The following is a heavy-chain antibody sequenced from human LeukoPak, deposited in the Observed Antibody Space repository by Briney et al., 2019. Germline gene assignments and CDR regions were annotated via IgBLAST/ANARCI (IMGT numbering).Heavy chain of an antibody. Sequence: SETLSLTRTVSGGSISSYYWSWIRQPPGKGLEWIGYIYYSGSTNYNPSLKSRVTISVDKSKNQFSLKLSSVTAADTAVYYCARTTVTTRFAFDIWGQGTMVTVSS. V-gene: IGHV4-59*08. D-gene: IGHD4-17*01. CDR2: IYYSGST. CDR1: GGSISSYY. CDR3: ARTTVTTRFAFDI. J-gene: IGHJ3*02.